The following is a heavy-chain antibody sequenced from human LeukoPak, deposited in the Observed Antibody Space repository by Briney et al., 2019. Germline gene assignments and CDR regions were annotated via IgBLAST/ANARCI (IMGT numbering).Heavy chain of an antibody. CDR3: ARNENSGWGYFDY. J-gene: IGHJ4*02. CDR2: IGGSNGIT. V-gene: IGHV3-23*01. Sequence: GGSLRLSCAASGFTFSDYYMSWIRQAPGKGLEWVSVIGGSNGITFYVGSVKGRFTISRDNSKDTLYLQMNSLRAEDTAVYYCARNENSGWGYFDYWGQGTLVTVSS. CDR1: GFTFSDYY. D-gene: IGHD5-12*01.